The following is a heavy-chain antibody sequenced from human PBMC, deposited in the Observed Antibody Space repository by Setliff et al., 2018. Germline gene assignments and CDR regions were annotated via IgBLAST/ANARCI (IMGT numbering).Heavy chain of an antibody. D-gene: IGHD3-16*01. CDR1: GYSISSGFS. J-gene: IGHJ4*02. CDR2: ILFSGDT. Sequence: PSETLSLTCAVSGYSISSGFSWVWIRQSPGKGLEWIGRILFSGDTYYNPSLNSRVTISADTSKNQFSLNLSSVIVADSATYYCVRVRVVQGYYEFDSWGQGALVTVSS. V-gene: IGHV4-38-2*01. CDR3: VRVRVVQGYYEFDS.